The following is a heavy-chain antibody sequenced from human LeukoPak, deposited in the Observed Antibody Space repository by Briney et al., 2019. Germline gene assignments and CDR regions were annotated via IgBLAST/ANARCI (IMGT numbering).Heavy chain of an antibody. J-gene: IGHJ4*02. CDR1: GFTFSSYA. V-gene: IGHV3-30-3*01. D-gene: IGHD4-17*01. CDR3: ASPPTAYAVDDY. CDR2: ISYDGSNK. Sequence: TGGSLRLSCAASGFTFSSYAMHWVRQAPGKGLEWVAVISYDGSNKYYADSVKGRFTISRDNSKNTLYLQMNSLRAEDTAVYYCASPPTAYAVDDYWGQGTLVTVSS.